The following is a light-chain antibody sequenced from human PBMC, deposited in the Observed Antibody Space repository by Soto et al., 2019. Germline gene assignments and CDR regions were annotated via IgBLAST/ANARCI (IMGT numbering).Light chain of an antibody. CDR1: QSISSN. CDR2: GAS. CDR3: QQYGSSGT. V-gene: IGKV3-15*01. J-gene: IGKJ1*01. Sequence: VMRQPPATLSASPGERDKLSCRASQSISSNLAWYQQKPGQAPRLLIYGASTRATGIPARFSGSGSGTEFTLTISRLEPEDFAVYYCQQYGSSGTFGQGTKVDI.